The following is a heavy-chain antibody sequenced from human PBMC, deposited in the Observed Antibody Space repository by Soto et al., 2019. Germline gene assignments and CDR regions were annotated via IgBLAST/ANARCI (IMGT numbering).Heavy chain of an antibody. V-gene: IGHV3-48*03. CDR3: ASTSSSSRSYYYYYYMDV. CDR2: ISSSGSTI. CDR1: GFTFSSYE. D-gene: IGHD6-6*01. Sequence: GGSLRLSCAASGFTFSSYEMNWVRQAPGKGLEWVSYISSSGSTIYYADSVKGRFTISRDNAKNSLYLQMNSLRAEDTAVYYCASTSSSSRSYYYYYYMDVWGKGTTVTVSS. J-gene: IGHJ6*03.